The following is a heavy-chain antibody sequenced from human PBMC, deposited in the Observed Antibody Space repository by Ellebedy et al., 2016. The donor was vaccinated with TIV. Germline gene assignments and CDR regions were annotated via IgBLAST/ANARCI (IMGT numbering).Heavy chain of an antibody. J-gene: IGHJ4*02. V-gene: IGHV1-69*13. CDR2: IIPIFGTA. D-gene: IGHD2-2*01. CDR3: ARDGLLYCSSTSCHYYFDY. Sequence: SVKVSXKASGGTFSSYAISWVRQAPGQGLEWMGGIIPIFGTANYAQKFQGRVTITADESTSTAYMELSSLRSEDTAVYYCARDGLLYCSSTSCHYYFDYWGQGTLVTVSS. CDR1: GGTFSSYA.